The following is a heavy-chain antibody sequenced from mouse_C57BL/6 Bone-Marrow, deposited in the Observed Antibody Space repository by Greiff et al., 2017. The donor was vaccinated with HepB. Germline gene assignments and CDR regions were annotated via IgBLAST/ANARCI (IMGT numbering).Heavy chain of an antibody. CDR2: ILPGSGST. D-gene: IGHD1-1*01. J-gene: IGHJ1*03. CDR1: GYTFTGYW. V-gene: IGHV1-9*01. Sequence: VKLQESGAELMKPGASVKLSCKATGYTFTGYWIEWVKQRPGHGLEWIGEILPGSGSTNYNEKFKGKATFTADTSSNTAYMQLSSLTTEDSAIYCCAREDFYHGSSCCYWYFDVWGTGTAVTVSS. CDR3: AREDFYHGSSCCYWYFDV.